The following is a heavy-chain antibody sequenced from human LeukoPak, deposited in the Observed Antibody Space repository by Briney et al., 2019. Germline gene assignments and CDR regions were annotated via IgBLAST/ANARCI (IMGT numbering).Heavy chain of an antibody. CDR3: AHLLMRGYSGYVSFDY. Sequence: SGPTLVKPTQTLTLTCTFSGFSLSTTGVGVGWIRQPPGKALEWLALIYWDDDKRYNPSLKSRLTITKDTSKNQVVLTMTNMDPVDTATYYCAHLLMRGYSGYVSFDYWGQGTLVTVSS. D-gene: IGHD5-12*01. J-gene: IGHJ4*02. V-gene: IGHV2-5*02. CDR1: GFSLSTTGVG. CDR2: IYWDDDK.